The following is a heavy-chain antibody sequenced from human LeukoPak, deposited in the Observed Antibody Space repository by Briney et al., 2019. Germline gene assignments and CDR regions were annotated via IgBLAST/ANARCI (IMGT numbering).Heavy chain of an antibody. J-gene: IGHJ4*02. CDR3: ARDAGYSGYDSVGIFDY. V-gene: IGHV3-53*01. CDR1: GFTVSSNS. D-gene: IGHD5-12*01. Sequence: GGSLRLSCTVSGFTVSSNSMSWVRQAPGKGLEWVSFIYSDNTHYSDSVKGRFTISRDDAKNSLYLQMNSLGAEDTAVYYCARDAGYSGYDSVGIFDYWGQGTLVTVSS. CDR2: IYSDNT.